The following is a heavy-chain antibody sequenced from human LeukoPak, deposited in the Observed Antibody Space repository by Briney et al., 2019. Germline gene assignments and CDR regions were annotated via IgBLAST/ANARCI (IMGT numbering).Heavy chain of an antibody. V-gene: IGHV4-34*01. CDR1: GGSFIGYY. Sequence: SETLSLPCAVYGGSFIGYYWSWIRRPPGRGLEWIGEINHSGGANYNPSLKSRVTISADTSKSQFSLKLGSVTAADTAVYYCARVPLRFLEPFDYWGQGTLVTVSS. D-gene: IGHD3-3*01. J-gene: IGHJ4*02. CDR3: ARVPLRFLEPFDY. CDR2: INHSGGA.